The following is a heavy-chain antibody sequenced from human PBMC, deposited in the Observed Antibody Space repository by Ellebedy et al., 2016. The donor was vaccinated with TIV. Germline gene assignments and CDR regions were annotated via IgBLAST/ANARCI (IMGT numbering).Heavy chain of an antibody. D-gene: IGHD5-12*01. CDR1: GGSISSGGYY. Sequence: SETLSLTCTVSGGSISSGGYYWSWIRQHPGTGLEWIGYIYYSGSTYYNPSLKSRVTISVDTSKNQFSLKLSSVTAADTAVYYCARALSSGYELPIDYWGQGTLVTVSS. J-gene: IGHJ4*02. V-gene: IGHV4-31*03. CDR3: ARALSSGYELPIDY. CDR2: IYYSGST.